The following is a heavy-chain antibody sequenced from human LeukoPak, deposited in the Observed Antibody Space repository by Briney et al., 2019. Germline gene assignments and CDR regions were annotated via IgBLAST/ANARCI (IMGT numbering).Heavy chain of an antibody. V-gene: IGHV5-51*01. CDR2: VYPGDSDT. CDR3: ASSGYSSGWWAAEYFQH. CDR1: ACRFTSYW. D-gene: IGHD6-19*01. Sequence: GGSLKISCKGSACRFTSYWAGWVLRMPGKGLEWMGIVYPGDSDTRYSPSFQGQVTISADKSISTAYLQWSSLKASDTAMYYCASSGYSSGWWAAEYFQHWGQGTLITVSS. J-gene: IGHJ1*01.